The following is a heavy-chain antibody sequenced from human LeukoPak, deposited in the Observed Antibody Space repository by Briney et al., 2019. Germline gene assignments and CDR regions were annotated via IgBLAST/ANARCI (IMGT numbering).Heavy chain of an antibody. CDR3: VGQTHKDY. J-gene: IGHJ4*02. Sequence: GGSLRLSCAASGFTFSNSYMSWVRQAPGKGLEWVSVLYSGGGAYYTDPVRGRFTISRDSSKNTLYLQMNSLRADDTAVYYCVGQTHKDYWGQGTLVTVSS. CDR2: LYSGGGA. CDR1: GFTFSNSY. V-gene: IGHV3-53*01.